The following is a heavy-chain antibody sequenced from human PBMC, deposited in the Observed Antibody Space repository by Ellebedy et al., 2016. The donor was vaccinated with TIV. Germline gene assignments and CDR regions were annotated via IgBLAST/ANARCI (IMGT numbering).Heavy chain of an antibody. CDR3: ARLPPGDIFGYFDY. CDR1: GGSFSGYY. D-gene: IGHD3-3*02. Sequence: MPSETLSLTCAVYGGSFSGYYWSWIRQPPGKGLEWIGEINHSGSTNYNPSLKSRVTISIDTSKNQFSLDLHSVTAADTAVYYCARLPPGDIFGYFDYWGQGILVTVSS. CDR2: INHSGST. V-gene: IGHV4-34*01. J-gene: IGHJ4*02.